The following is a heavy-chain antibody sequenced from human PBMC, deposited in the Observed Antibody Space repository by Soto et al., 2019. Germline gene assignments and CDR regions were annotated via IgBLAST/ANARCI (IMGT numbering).Heavy chain of an antibody. J-gene: IGHJ3*02. CDR1: GFTFSSYA. D-gene: IGHD2-15*01. CDR2: ISGSGGST. Sequence: GGSLRLSCAASGFTFSSYAMSWVRQAPGKGLEWVSAISGSGGSTYYADSVKGRFTISRDNSKNTLYLQMNSLRAEDTAVYYCAKGWGGYCSGGSCYSWVRDAFDIWGPGTMVTVSS. CDR3: AKGWGGYCSGGSCYSWVRDAFDI. V-gene: IGHV3-23*01.